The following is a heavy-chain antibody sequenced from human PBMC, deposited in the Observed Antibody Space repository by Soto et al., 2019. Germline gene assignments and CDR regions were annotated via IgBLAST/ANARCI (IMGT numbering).Heavy chain of an antibody. CDR3: AREWDTDYYFDY. V-gene: IGHV1-2*04. CDR1: GYTFTGYY. CDR2: INPNSGGT. D-gene: IGHD5-18*01. J-gene: IGHJ4*02. Sequence: ASVKVSCKASGYTFTGYYMHWVRQAPGQGLEWMGWINPNSGGTNYAQKFQGWVTMTRDTSISAAYMELSRLRSDDTAVYYCAREWDTDYYFDYWGQGTLVTVSS.